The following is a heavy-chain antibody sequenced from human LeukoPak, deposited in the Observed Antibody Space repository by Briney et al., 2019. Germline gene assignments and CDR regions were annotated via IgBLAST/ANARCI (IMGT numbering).Heavy chain of an antibody. CDR1: GFTFSNAW. CDR2: IKRKADGGTT. V-gene: IGHV3-15*01. D-gene: IGHD1-26*01. J-gene: IGHJ3*02. Sequence: GGSLRLSCVASGFTFSNAWVTWVRQAPGKGLEWVGRIKRKADGGTTDCAELVKGRFTISRDDSENTLYLQINSLKTEDTAVYFCTTGTIVGATHAFNIWGQGTMVTVSS. CDR3: TTGTIVGATHAFNI.